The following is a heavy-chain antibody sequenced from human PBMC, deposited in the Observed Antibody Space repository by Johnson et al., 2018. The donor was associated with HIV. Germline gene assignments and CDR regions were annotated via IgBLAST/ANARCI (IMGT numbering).Heavy chain of an antibody. J-gene: IGHJ1*01. CDR1: GFTFSSYW. CDR3: AKDVGMGYNVRKLLGLRWAM. V-gene: IGHV3-7*05. CDR2: IKQDGSEK. D-gene: IGHD5/OR15-5a*01. Sequence: VQLVESGGGLVQPGGSLRLSCAASGFTFSSYWMSWVRQAPGKGLEWVANIKQDGSEKYYVDSVKGRSTISRDTSKNTLYLRMNSLRTEDTAVYYCAKDVGMGYNVRKLLGLRWAMWG.